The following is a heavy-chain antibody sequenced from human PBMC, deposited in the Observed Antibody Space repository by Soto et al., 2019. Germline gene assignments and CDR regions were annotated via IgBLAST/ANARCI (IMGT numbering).Heavy chain of an antibody. CDR3: TRAASDILTGYSKVGAFDI. J-gene: IGHJ3*02. Sequence: GGSLRLSCAASGFTFSGSAMHWVRQASGKGLEWVGRIRSKANSYATAYAASVKGRFTISRDDSKNTAYLQMKSLKTEDTAVYYCTRAASDILTGYSKVGAFDIWGQGTMVTV. CDR2: IRSKANSYAT. D-gene: IGHD3-9*01. CDR1: GFTFSGSA. V-gene: IGHV3-73*01.